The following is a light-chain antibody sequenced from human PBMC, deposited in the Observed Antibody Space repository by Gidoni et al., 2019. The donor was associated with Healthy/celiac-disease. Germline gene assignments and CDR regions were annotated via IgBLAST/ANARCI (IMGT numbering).Light chain of an antibody. Sequence: GGYNYVSWYQQHPGKAPKLMIYEVSNRPSGVSNRFSGSKSGNTASLTISGLQAEDEADYYCSSYTSSSILVVFGGGTKLTVL. CDR2: EVS. CDR3: SSYTSSSILVV. V-gene: IGLV2-14*01. CDR1: GGYNY. J-gene: IGLJ2*01.